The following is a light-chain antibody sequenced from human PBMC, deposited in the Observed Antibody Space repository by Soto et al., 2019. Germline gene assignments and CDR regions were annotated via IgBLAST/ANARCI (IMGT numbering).Light chain of an antibody. V-gene: IGKV4-1*01. CDR2: WAS. J-gene: IGKJ1*01. CDR1: QSVLYSSNNLNY. CDR3: HQYLRAPQT. Sequence: DVVMTQSPDSLAVSLGERATINCKSSQSVLYSSNNLNYLAWYQQKPGQAPRLLIYWASTRESGVPDRFSGSGSGTDFTLTISSLQAEDVAVYYCHQYLRAPQTFGQGTKVEIK.